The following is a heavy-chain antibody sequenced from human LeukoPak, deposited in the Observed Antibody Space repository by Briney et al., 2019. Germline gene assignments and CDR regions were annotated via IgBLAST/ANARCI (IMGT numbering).Heavy chain of an antibody. CDR3: AARGGATGTTQGDAFDI. D-gene: IGHD1-1*01. Sequence: GASVKVSCKASGYTFTSYGISWVRQAPGQGLEWMGWISAYNGNTNYAQKLRGRVTMTTDTSTSTAYMELRSLRSDDTAVYYCAARGGATGTTQGDAFDIWGQGTTVTVSS. CDR2: ISAYNGNT. J-gene: IGHJ3*02. V-gene: IGHV1-18*04. CDR1: GYTFTSYG.